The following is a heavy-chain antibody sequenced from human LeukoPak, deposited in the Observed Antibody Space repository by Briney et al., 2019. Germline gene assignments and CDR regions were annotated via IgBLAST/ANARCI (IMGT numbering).Heavy chain of an antibody. CDR2: ISDIGSI. J-gene: IGHJ4*02. D-gene: IGHD3-16*02. CDR3: ARCPSHYDYVWGSYRSIEYYFDY. Sequence: PSETLSLTCTVSGGSISSYYWSWIRQPPGKGLEWIAYISDIGSIDYNPSLKSRVTISLDTSKNQFSLQLNSVTPEDTAVYYCARCPSHYDYVWGSYRSIEYYFDYWGQGTLVTVSS. CDR1: GGSISSYY. V-gene: IGHV4-59*12.